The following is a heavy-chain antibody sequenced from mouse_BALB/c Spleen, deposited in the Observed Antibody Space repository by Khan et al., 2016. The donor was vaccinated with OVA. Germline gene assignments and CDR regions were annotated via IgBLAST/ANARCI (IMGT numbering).Heavy chain of an antibody. CDR3: AGVNGSTGFDY. Sequence: EVELVESGGGLVKPGGSLKLSCAASGFTFSRHAMSWVRQTPERRLEWVASIGSGGSTYYPDNVKGRFTISRDNARNILYLQMSSLRSDDSAMYYCAGVNGSTGFDYWGQGTTLTVSS. J-gene: IGHJ2*01. CDR2: IGSGGST. CDR1: GFTFSRHA. V-gene: IGHV5-6-5*01.